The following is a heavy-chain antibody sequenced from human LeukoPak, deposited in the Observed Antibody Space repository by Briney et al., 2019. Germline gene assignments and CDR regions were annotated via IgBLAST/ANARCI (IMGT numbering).Heavy chain of an antibody. CDR2: ISWNSGSI. Sequence: GRSLRLSCAASGFTFSSYGMHWVRQAPGKGLEWVSGISWNSGSIGYADSVKGRFTIPRDNAKNSLYLQMNSLRAEDTALYYCAKVPLGTYYFDYWGQGTLVTVSS. J-gene: IGHJ4*02. D-gene: IGHD7-27*01. CDR3: AKVPLGTYYFDY. CDR1: GFTFSSYG. V-gene: IGHV3-9*01.